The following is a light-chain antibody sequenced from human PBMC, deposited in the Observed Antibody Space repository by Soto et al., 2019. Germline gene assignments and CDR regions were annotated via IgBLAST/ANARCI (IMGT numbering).Light chain of an antibody. CDR2: DVS. Sequence: QSVLTQPASVSGSPGQSITISCTGTSSDVGGYNYVSWYQQHPGKAPKLMIYDVSNRPSGVSNRFSGSKSGNTASLTISGLQDEHEADYYCSSYTSSSSYVFGTGTKLTVL. CDR3: SSYTSSSSYV. J-gene: IGLJ1*01. V-gene: IGLV2-14*01. CDR1: SSDVGGYNY.